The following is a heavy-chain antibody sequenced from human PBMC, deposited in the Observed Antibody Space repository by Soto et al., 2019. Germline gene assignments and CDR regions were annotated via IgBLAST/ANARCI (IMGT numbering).Heavy chain of an antibody. Sequence: SETLSLTCTVSGGSISSYYWSWVRQPPGKGLEWIGYIYYSGDTNYNPSLKSRVTISVDTSKNQFSLSLSSLTAADTAVYYCARDTRYGVLDYWGQGTLVTVSS. J-gene: IGHJ4*02. D-gene: IGHD4-17*01. CDR2: IYYSGDT. V-gene: IGHV4-59*01. CDR1: GGSISSYY. CDR3: ARDTRYGVLDY.